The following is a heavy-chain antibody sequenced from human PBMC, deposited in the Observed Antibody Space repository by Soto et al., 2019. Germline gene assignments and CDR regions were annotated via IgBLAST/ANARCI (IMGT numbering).Heavy chain of an antibody. CDR3: ATTSAAGKYYYGMDV. CDR1: GGSISSGGYS. Sequence: PSGTLSLTCAVSGGSISSGGYSWSWIRQPPGKGLEWIGYIYHSGSTYYNPSLKSRVTISVDRSKNQFSLKLSSVTAADTAVYYCATTSAAGKYYYGMDVWGQGTTVPVSS. CDR2: IYHSGST. V-gene: IGHV4-30-2*01. J-gene: IGHJ6*02. D-gene: IGHD6-13*01.